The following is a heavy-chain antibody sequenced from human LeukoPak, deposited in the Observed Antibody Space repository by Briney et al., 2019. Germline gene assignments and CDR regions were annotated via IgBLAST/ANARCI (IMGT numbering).Heavy chain of an antibody. CDR1: GLTFSNAW. V-gene: IGHV3-15*01. CDR2: VKRKTDGGTT. D-gene: IGHD3-3*01. Sequence: PGGSLRLSCAASGLTFSNAWMSWVRQAPGKGLEWIGRVKRKTDGGTTDYAAPVKGRFTISRDDSKNTLYLQMNSLKTEDTAVYYCTTGISIFGVVTILYYWGQGTLVTVSS. CDR3: TTGISIFGVVTILYY. J-gene: IGHJ4*02.